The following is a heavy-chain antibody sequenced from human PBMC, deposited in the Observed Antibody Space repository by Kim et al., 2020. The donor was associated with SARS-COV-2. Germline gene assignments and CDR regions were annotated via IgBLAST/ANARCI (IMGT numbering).Heavy chain of an antibody. J-gene: IGHJ4*02. V-gene: IGHV4-59*13. CDR3: ARESGALLWFGELGYFDY. D-gene: IGHD3-10*01. Sequence: SETLSLTCTVSGGSISSYYWSWIRQPPGKGLEWIGYIYYSGSTNYNPSLKSRVTISVDTSKNQFSLKLSSVTAADTAVYYCARESGALLWFGELGYFDYWGQGTLVTVSS. CDR1: GGSISSYY. CDR2: IYYSGST.